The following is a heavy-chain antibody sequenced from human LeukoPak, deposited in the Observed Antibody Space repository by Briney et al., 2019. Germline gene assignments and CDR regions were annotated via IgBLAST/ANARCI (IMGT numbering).Heavy chain of an antibody. CDR2: ITGSSSTI. V-gene: IGHV3-48*01. Sequence: GGSLRLSCAASGFTFSSFSMNWVRQAPGKGLEWVSYITGSSSTIYYADSVKGRFTISRDNAKNSLYLQMNSLRAEDTAVYYCAREPTYSSSWYSSCDYWGQGTLVTVSS. D-gene: IGHD6-13*01. CDR3: AREPTYSSSWYSSCDY. J-gene: IGHJ4*02. CDR1: GFTFSSFS.